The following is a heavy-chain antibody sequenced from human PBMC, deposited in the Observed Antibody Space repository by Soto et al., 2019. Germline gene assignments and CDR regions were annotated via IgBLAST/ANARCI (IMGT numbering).Heavy chain of an antibody. CDR2: IESSSAHP. V-gene: IGHV3-21*01. CDR3: AKPYWYDRSGPLGYDIAA. CDR1: GFTFSNYG. Sequence: GGALRLSCVGSGFTFSNYGMNGVRQPPGKGLEWVSSIESSSAHPIYADSGKGRFTISRDNSKNSLYLQMNSLTPEDTAVYYCAKPYWYDRSGPLGYDIAAWGQGTTVTVS. J-gene: IGHJ6*02. D-gene: IGHD3-22*01.